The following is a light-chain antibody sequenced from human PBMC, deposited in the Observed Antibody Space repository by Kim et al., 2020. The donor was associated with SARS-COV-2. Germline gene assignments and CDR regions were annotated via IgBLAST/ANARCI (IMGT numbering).Light chain of an antibody. V-gene: IGKV1-5*03. Sequence: SASVGDRVTITCRASQNIDAWLAWYQQKPGKAPKLLIYTASTLESGVPSRFGGSGSGTEFTLTISSLQPDDFATYYCQQYKTYPVTFGGGTKLEIK. J-gene: IGKJ4*01. CDR1: QNIDAW. CDR2: TAS. CDR3: QQYKTYPVT.